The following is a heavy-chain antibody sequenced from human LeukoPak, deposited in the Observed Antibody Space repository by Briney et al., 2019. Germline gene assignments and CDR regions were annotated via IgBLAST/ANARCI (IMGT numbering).Heavy chain of an antibody. CDR3: AKDEATSGGGLAS. CDR1: GFSVSGTH. D-gene: IGHD3-16*01. V-gene: IGHV3-53*01. Sequence: PGGSLRLSCAASGFSVSGTHMTWVRQAPEKGLEWVSAMYTGGTTYYADSVSGRFIIFRDNAKNTLYLQMNSLRPEDTAVYYCAKDEATSGGGLASWGQGTLVIVSS. CDR2: MYTGGTT. J-gene: IGHJ1*01.